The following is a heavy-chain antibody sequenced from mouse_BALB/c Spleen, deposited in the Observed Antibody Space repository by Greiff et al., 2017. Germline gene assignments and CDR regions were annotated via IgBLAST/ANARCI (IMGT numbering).Heavy chain of an antibody. D-gene: IGHD2-3*01. CDR3: ARDGYYAMDY. CDR2: ISTYYGNT. J-gene: IGHJ4*01. CDR1: GYTFTDYA. Sequence: QVQLQQSGPELVRPGVSVKISCKGSGYTFTDYAMHWVKQSHAKSLEWIGVISTYYGNTNYNQKFKDKATLTADKSSSAAYMQLSSLTSEDSAVYYCARDGYYAMDYWGQGTSVTVSS. V-gene: IGHV1-67*01.